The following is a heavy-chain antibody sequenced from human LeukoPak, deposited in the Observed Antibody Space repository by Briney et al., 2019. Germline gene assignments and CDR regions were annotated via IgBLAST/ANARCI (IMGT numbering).Heavy chain of an antibody. J-gene: IGHJ4*02. Sequence: GGSLRLSWAASGFTLSSYSMNWVRQAQGKWLEWVSSIMSSSSYIYSADSVTGRFTISRDNAKNSLYLQMNSLRAEDTAVYYCASGFTGTFTDYWGQGTLVTVSS. CDR2: IMSSSSYI. CDR1: GFTLSSYS. CDR3: ASGFTGTFTDY. V-gene: IGHV3-21*01. D-gene: IGHD1-1*01.